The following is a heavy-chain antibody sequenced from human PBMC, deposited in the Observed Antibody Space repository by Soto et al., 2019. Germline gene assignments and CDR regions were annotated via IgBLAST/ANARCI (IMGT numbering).Heavy chain of an antibody. CDR1: GGSISSNRSY. J-gene: IGHJ5*02. Sequence: PSETLSLTCNVSGGSISSNRSYWAWFRQPPGKELEWIANIFYAGNTYYNPSLKSRVTVSVDTSKNQFSLKLDSVTAADTAVYYCARQASAPGIDLWFYTWAQGTLVTVSS. CDR2: IFYAGNT. D-gene: IGHD6-13*01. V-gene: IGHV4-39*01. CDR3: ARQASAPGIDLWFYT.